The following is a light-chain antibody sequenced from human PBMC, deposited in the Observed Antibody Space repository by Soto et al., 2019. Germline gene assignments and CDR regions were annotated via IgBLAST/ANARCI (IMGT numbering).Light chain of an antibody. Sequence: EIVLTQSPGTLSLSPGERATLPCRASQSVSDNLAWYQQKPGQAPRLLIYGASIRATDIPARFSGSGSGTEFSLTISSLQSEDFAVYYCQQYNDWPLTFGGGTKVDIK. CDR2: GAS. J-gene: IGKJ4*01. V-gene: IGKV3D-15*01. CDR3: QQYNDWPLT. CDR1: QSVSDN.